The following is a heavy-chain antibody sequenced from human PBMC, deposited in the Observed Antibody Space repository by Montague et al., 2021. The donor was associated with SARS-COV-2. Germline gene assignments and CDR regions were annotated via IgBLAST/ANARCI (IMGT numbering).Heavy chain of an antibody. D-gene: IGHD1-1*01. J-gene: IGHJ6*02. CDR1: GFTFSSYG. CDR2: ISYDGSNK. V-gene: IGHV3-30*12. CDR3: ARDPGETMGYYYGMDV. Sequence: SLRLSCAASGFTFSSYGMHWVRQAPGKGLEWVAVISYDGSNKYYADPVKGRFTISRDNSKNTLYLQMNSLRAEDTAVYYCARDPGETMGYYYGMDVWGQGTTVTVSS.